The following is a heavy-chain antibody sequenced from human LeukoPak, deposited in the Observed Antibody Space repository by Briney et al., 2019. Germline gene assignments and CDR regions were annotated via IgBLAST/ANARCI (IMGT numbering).Heavy chain of an antibody. J-gene: IGHJ6*03. CDR3: ARARHNAGQYYMDV. CDR1: GGSFSGYY. D-gene: IGHD2-8*01. Sequence: SETLSLTCAVYGGSFSGYYWSWIRQPPGKGLEWIGEINHSGSTNYNPSLKSRVTISVDTSKNQFSLNLSSVTAADTAVYYCARARHNAGQYYMDVWGKGTTVTISS. V-gene: IGHV4-34*01. CDR2: INHSGST.